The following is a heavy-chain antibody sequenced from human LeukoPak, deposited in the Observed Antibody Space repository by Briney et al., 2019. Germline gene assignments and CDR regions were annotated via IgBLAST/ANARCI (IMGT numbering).Heavy chain of an antibody. D-gene: IGHD4-17*01. V-gene: IGHV3-33*08. J-gene: IGHJ4*02. CDR3: ARERSDWDYGVPDY. Sequence: GGSLRLSCAASGFTFSSYSMNWVRQAPGKGLEWVAVIWYDGSNKYYADSAKGRFTISRDNSKNTLYLQMNSLRAEDTAVYYCARERSDWDYGVPDYWGQGTLVTVSS. CDR1: GFTFSSYS. CDR2: IWYDGSNK.